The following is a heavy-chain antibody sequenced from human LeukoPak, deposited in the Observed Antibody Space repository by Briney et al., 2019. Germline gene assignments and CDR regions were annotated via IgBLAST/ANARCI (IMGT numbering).Heavy chain of an antibody. CDR2: ISYDGSNK. D-gene: IGHD3-3*01. CDR1: GFTFSSYA. J-gene: IGHJ4*02. CDR3: AKGPVYYDFWSGNLFDY. Sequence: GRSLRLSCAASGFTFSSYAMHWVRQAPGKGLEWVAVISYDGSNKYYADSVKGRFTISRDNSKNTLYLQMNSLRAEDTAVYYCAKGPVYYDFWSGNLFDYWGQGTLVTVSS. V-gene: IGHV3-30*04.